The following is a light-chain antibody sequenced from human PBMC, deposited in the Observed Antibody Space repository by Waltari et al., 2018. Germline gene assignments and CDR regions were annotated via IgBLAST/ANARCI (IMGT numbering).Light chain of an antibody. CDR1: QSVSKY. CDR2: DAS. Sequence: ALTPSPGPLSSSPGDIAPFSCRASQSVSKYLAWYQQRPGQAPRLLIYDASIRATGIPDRFSGSGSGTDFSLTISRLEPEDFAVYYCQKYVNLPATFGQGTKVEIK. CDR3: QKYVNLPAT. J-gene: IGKJ1*01. V-gene: IGKV3-20*01.